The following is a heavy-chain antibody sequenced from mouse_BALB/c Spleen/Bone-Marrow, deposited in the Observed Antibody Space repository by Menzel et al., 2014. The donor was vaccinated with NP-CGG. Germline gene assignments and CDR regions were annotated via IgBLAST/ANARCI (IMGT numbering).Heavy chain of an antibody. CDR3: ARKYYGSSYVWYFDV. D-gene: IGHD1-1*01. J-gene: IGHJ1*01. Sequence: QVQFQQSGAELVKPGASVKLSCKASGYTFTSYWMQWVKQRPGQGLEWIGEINPSNGRINYNEKFKSKATLTVDKSSSTAYMQLSSLTSEDSAVYCCARKYYGSSYVWYFDVWGAGTTVTVSS. CDR1: GYTFTSYW. CDR2: INPSNGRI. V-gene: IGHV1S81*02.